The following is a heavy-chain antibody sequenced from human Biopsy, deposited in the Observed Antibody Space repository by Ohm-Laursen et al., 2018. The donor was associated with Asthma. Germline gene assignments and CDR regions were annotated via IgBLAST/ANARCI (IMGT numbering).Heavy chain of an antibody. CDR1: GYTFNRVG. D-gene: IGHD3-10*01. J-gene: IGHJ6*02. Sequence: ASVKVSCKSSGYTFNRVGITWGRQAPGQGLGWMGGFRVYNGNTKVAQKLQDRVTMITDTSTSTAYMELRSLRSDDTAVYFCARAVDYSHYYGIDVWGQGTTVTVS. CDR2: FRVYNGNT. CDR3: ARAVDYSHYYGIDV. V-gene: IGHV1-18*01.